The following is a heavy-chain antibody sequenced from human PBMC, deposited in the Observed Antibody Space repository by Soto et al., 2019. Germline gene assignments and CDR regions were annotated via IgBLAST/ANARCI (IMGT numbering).Heavy chain of an antibody. J-gene: IGHJ4*02. CDR3: AHLVPGPLSFAY. V-gene: IGHV2-5*02. CDR1: GFSFNTRGVG. Sequence: QITLKESGPSLINPTQTLALTCTFYGFSFNTRGVGVAWIRQPPGKTLEWLAVIYWDNDRRYRPSLTDRLSITKDMSRKQLVLTMTNVDPVETCTYYCAHLVPGPLSFAYWGPGALVTVSS. D-gene: IGHD6-19*01. CDR2: IYWDNDR.